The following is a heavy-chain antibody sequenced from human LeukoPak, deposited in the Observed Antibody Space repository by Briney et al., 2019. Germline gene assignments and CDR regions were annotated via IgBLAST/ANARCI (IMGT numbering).Heavy chain of an antibody. V-gene: IGHV1-24*01. CDR2: FDPEDGET. CDR1: GYTLTELS. Sequence: ASVKVSCKVSGYTLTELSMHWVRQAPGKGLEWVGGFDPEDGETIYAQKFKGRVTMTEDTSTDTAYMELSSLRSEDTAVYYCATTPWQQLVSTTCGMEVWGQGTAVTVS. J-gene: IGHJ6*02. CDR3: ATTPWQQLVSTTCGMEV. D-gene: IGHD6-13*01.